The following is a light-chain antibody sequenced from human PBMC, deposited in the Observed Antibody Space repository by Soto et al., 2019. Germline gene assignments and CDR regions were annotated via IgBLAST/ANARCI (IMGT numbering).Light chain of an antibody. J-gene: IGKJ5*01. V-gene: IGKV1-12*01. CDR3: QQANSFPIT. CDR1: QGISSH. Sequence: DIQMTQSPSSVSGSVGDRVTITCRASQGISSHLAWYQQKPGKAPKLLIYAASSLQSGVPSRFSGSGSGTDFTLTISSLQSEDFATYYCQQANSFPITFGQGTRLELK. CDR2: AAS.